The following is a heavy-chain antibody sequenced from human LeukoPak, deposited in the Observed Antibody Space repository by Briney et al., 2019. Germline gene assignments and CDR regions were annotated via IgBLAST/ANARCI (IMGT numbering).Heavy chain of an antibody. D-gene: IGHD3-22*01. CDR1: GGSFSGYY. CDR3: ARALSYYDSSGYYRYFDY. CDR2: INHSGST. Sequence: PSETLSLTCAVYGGSFSGYYWSWIRQPPGKGLEWIGEINHSGSTYYNPSLKSRVTISVDTSKNQFSLKLSSVTAADTAVYYCARALSYYDSSGYYRYFDYWGQGTLVTVSS. J-gene: IGHJ4*02. V-gene: IGHV4-34*09.